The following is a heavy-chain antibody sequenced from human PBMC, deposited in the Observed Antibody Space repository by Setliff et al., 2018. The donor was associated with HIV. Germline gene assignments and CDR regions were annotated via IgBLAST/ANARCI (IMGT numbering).Heavy chain of an antibody. J-gene: IGHJ4*02. CDR3: AKTPSSGWYSLYLDY. D-gene: IGHD6-19*01. V-gene: IGHV1-24*01. CDR1: GYTLTELS. Sequence: GASVKVSCKVSGYTLTELSRHWVRQAPGKGLEWMGGFDPEDGEPIYAQNFQGRVTMTDDTSTDTAYMELSSLRSEDTAVYYCAKTPSSGWYSLYLDYWGQGTLVTVSS. CDR2: FDPEDGEP.